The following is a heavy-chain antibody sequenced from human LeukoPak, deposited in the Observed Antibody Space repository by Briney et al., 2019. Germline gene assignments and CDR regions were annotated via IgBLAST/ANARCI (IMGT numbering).Heavy chain of an antibody. CDR2: IYYSGST. V-gene: IGHV4-39*07. CDR1: GGSISSSSYY. Sequence: PSEALSLTCTVSGGSISSSSYYWGWIRQPPGKGLEWIGSIYYSGSTYYNPSLKSRVTISVDTSKNQFSLKLSSVTAADTAVYYCARMYYYDSSGYYYTFDYWGQGTLVTVSS. CDR3: ARMYYYDSSGYYYTFDY. J-gene: IGHJ4*02. D-gene: IGHD3-22*01.